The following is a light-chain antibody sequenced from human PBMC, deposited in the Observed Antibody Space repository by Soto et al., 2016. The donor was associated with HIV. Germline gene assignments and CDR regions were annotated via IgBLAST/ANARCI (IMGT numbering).Light chain of an antibody. CDR1: ALPRQY. CDR2: KNT. J-gene: IGLJ2*01. CDR3: QSADFIGLYVL. V-gene: IGLV3-25*03. Sequence: SYELTRPPSVSVSPGQTATITCSGDALPRQYAFWYQQKPGQAPVMIVSKNTERPSGVPERFSGSTSGTTITLTISRVQAEDEADYYCQSADFIGLYVLFGGGTTLTVL.